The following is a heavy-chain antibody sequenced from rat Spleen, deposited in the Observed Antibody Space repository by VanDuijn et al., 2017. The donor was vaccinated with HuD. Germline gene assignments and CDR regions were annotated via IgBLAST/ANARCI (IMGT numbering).Heavy chain of an antibody. CDR1: DYSITNNY. J-gene: IGHJ2*01. Sequence: EVQLQESGPGLVKPSQSLTLTCSVTDYSITNNYWGWIRKFPGNKMEWMGYISYSGSASYNPSLKSRGSITRDTSKNQFFLQLNSVTNEDTATYYCTRKGELWGQGVMVTVSS. CDR2: ISYSGSA. CDR3: TRKGEL. D-gene: IGHD5-1*01. V-gene: IGHV3-1*01.